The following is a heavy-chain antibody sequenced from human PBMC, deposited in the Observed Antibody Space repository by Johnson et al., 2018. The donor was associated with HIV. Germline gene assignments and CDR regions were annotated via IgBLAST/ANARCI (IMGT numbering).Heavy chain of an antibody. CDR3: AKGGGGYCSSTSCYAFDI. Sequence: VQLVESGGGVVQPGRSLRLSCAASGFTFSSYWMSWVRQAPGKGLEWVANIKQDGSEKYYVDSVKGRFTISRDNSKNTLYLQMNSLRAEDTAVYYCAKGGGGYCSSTSCYAFDIWGQGTMVTVSS. D-gene: IGHD2-2*01. J-gene: IGHJ3*02. CDR1: GFTFSSYW. V-gene: IGHV3-7*01. CDR2: IKQDGSEK.